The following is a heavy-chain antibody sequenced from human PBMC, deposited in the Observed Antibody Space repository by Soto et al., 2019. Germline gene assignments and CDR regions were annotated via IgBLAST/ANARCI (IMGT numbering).Heavy chain of an antibody. Sequence: XGSLRLSCSAAGFAFSSYAKHWVSQAPGKGLEWVAVISYDGSNKYYADSVKGRFTISRDNSKNTLYLQMNSLRAEDTAVYYCARGEPGHAFDIWGQGTMVTVSS. CDR3: ARGEPGHAFDI. CDR1: GFAFSSYA. CDR2: ISYDGSNK. D-gene: IGHD7-27*01. J-gene: IGHJ3*02. V-gene: IGHV3-30-3*01.